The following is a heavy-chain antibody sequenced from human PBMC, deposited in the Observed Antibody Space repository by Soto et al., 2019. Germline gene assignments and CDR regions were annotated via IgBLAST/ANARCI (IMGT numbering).Heavy chain of an antibody. CDR2: IYPGDSDT. CDR1: GYSFASSW. J-gene: IGHJ2*01. CDR3: ARHDAGNYYDSSGSQVWYFDL. D-gene: IGHD3-22*01. Sequence: EVQLVQSGAEVKKPGESLKISCKGSGYSFASSWIGWVRQMPGKGLEWLGIIYPGDSDTRYSPSFQSQVTISVDKSITTAYLQWGSLKDSDTAMYFCARHDAGNYYDSSGSQVWYFDLWGRGTLVTVSS. V-gene: IGHV5-51*01.